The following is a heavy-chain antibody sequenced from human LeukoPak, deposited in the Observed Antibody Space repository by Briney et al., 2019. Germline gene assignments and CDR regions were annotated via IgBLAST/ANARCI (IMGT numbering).Heavy chain of an antibody. CDR1: GGSISRYY. Sequence: SETLSLTCSVSGGSISRYYWSWIRQPPGKGLEWIGYIYYSGSTNYNPSLKSRVTVSLDTSKNQFSLKLSSVTAADTAVYYCARDVCSGGSCYSNWFDPWGQGTLVTVSS. D-gene: IGHD2-15*01. CDR3: ARDVCSGGSCYSNWFDP. CDR2: IYYSGST. J-gene: IGHJ5*02. V-gene: IGHV4-59*12.